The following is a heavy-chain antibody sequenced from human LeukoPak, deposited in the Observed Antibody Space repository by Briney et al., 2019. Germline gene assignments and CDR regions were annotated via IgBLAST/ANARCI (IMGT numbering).Heavy chain of an antibody. Sequence: PSETLSLTCTVSGGSISSHYWSWIRQPPGKGLEWIGYIYYSGSTNYNPSLKSRVTISVDTSKNQFSLKLSSVTAADTAVYYCARGEWYQSNPYYYYYYYMDVWGKGTTVTVSS. D-gene: IGHD2-2*01. CDR2: IYYSGST. V-gene: IGHV4-59*11. CDR3: ARGEWYQSNPYYYYYYYMDV. J-gene: IGHJ6*03. CDR1: GGSISSHY.